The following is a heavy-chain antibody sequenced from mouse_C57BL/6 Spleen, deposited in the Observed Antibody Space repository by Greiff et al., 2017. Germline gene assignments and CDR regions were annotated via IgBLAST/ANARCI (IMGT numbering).Heavy chain of an antibody. CDR2: ISGGGGNT. CDR3: ARHLHYDGSSPSFAD. D-gene: IGHD1-1*01. V-gene: IGHV5-9*01. CDR1: GFTFSSYT. J-gene: IGHJ3*01. Sequence: DVKLVESGGGLVKPGGSLKLSCAASGFTFSSYTMSWVRQTPEKRLEWVATISGGGGNTYYPDRVKGRFTISRDNAKNTLYLQMSSLRSEDTALYYCARHLHYDGSSPSFADWGKGTLVTVSA.